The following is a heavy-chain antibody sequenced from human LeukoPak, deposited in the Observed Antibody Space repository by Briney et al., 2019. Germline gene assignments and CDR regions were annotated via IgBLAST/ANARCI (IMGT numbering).Heavy chain of an antibody. V-gene: IGHV6-1*01. J-gene: IGHJ5*02. Sequence: SQTLSLTSAISRDSVSSNNAAWNWIRQPPSRGLEWLGRTYYRSKWYNDYAVAVESRITINPDTSKNQFSLQLNSVTPEDTAVYYCARGAPRSWFDPWGQGTLVTVSS. CDR3: ARGAPRSWFDP. CDR2: TYYRSKWYN. CDR1: RDSVSSNNAA.